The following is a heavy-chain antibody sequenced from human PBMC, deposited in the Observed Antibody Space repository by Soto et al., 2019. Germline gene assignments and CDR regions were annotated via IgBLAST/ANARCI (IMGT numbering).Heavy chain of an antibody. CDR1: GDSVSSNSAA. D-gene: IGHD6-13*01. CDR3: ARDRGIAAARRGYYYYGMDV. CDR2: TYYRSKWYN. J-gene: IGHJ6*02. V-gene: IGHV6-1*01. Sequence: PSQTLSLTCAISGDSVSSNSAAWNWIRQSPSRGLEWLGRTYYRSKWYNDYAVSVKSRITINPDTSKNQFSLQLNSVTPEDMAVYYCARDRGIAAARRGYYYYGMDVWGQGTTVTVSS.